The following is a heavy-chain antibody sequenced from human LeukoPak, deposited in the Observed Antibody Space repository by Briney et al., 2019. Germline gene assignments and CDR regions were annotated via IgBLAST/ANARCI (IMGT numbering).Heavy chain of an antibody. CDR3: ARDPTSGSAAFDY. Sequence: EPGRSLRLSCAASGFTFSSYAMHWVRQAPGKGLEGVAVISYDGSNKYYADSVKGRFTISRDNSKNTLYLQMNSLRAEDTAVYYCARDPTSGSAAFDYWGQGTLVTVSS. D-gene: IGHD5-12*01. J-gene: IGHJ4*02. V-gene: IGHV3-30*04. CDR2: ISYDGSNK. CDR1: GFTFSSYA.